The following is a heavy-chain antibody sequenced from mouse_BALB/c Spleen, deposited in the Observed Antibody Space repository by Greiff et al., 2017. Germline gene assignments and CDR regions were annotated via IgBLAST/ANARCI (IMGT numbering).Heavy chain of an antibody. CDR1: GFSLSTSGMG. D-gene: IGHD2-1*01. CDR3: AIYYGNYVFAY. J-gene: IGHJ3*01. V-gene: IGHV8-12*01. Sequence: QVTLKVSGPGILQPSQTLSLTCSFSGFSLSTSGMGVSWLRQPSGKGLEWLAHIYWDADKRYNPFLKSRLTISKDTSSNQVFLKITSVDTADTATYYCAIYYGNYVFAYWGQGTLVTVSA. CDR2: IYWDADK.